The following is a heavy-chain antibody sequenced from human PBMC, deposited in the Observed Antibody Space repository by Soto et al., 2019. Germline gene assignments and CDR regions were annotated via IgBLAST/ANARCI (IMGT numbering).Heavy chain of an antibody. CDR3: TRDLTEQSTSYPFDC. Sequence: QVPLAQSGAEVRKPGASVKISCEASGYTFTDYAIHWVRQAPGQRFEWMGWINAGNGDTKFSRRVQGRVSITRDISARTVYMELSSLTSEDTAVYYCTRDLTEQSTSYPFDCWGQGTLVTVSP. CDR2: INAGNGDT. D-gene: IGHD2-2*01. V-gene: IGHV1-3*01. J-gene: IGHJ4*02. CDR1: GYTFTDYA.